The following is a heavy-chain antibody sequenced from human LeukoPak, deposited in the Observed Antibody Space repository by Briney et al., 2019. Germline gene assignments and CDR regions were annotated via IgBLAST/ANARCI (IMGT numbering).Heavy chain of an antibody. CDR2: LSGSGITT. CDR1: GLTFSNSA. CDR3: AKGTYSSGWSYFDY. V-gene: IGHV3-23*01. J-gene: IGHJ4*01. Sequence: GGSLRLSCAASGLTFSNSAMSWVRQAPGKGLEWVSTLSGSGITTYYADSVKGRFTISRDNSKNTLYLQMNSLRAEDTAVYYCAKGTYSSGWSYFDYWGHGTLVTVSS. D-gene: IGHD6-19*01.